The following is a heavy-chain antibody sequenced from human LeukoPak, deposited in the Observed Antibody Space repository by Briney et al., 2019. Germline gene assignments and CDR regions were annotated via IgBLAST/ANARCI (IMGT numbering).Heavy chain of an antibody. J-gene: IGHJ3*02. CDR3: ARGGSYQPRGAFDI. Sequence: SETLSLTCTVSGGSISSSSYFWGWIRQPPGKGLEWIGSIYYSGSTYYNPSLKSRVTISVDTSKNQFSLKLSSVTAADTAVYYCARGGSYQPRGAFDIWGQGTMVTVSS. D-gene: IGHD1-26*01. V-gene: IGHV4-39*07. CDR1: GGSISSSSYF. CDR2: IYYSGST.